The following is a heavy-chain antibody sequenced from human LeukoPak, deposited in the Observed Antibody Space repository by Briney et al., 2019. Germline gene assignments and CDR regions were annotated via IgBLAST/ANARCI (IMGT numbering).Heavy chain of an antibody. CDR1: GFTLSNYG. D-gene: IGHD3-3*01. J-gene: IGHJ4*02. Sequence: PGGSLRLSCEASGFTLSNYGMHWVRQAPGKGLEWVAVISYDGSNKYQADSVKGRSTISRDNSKNTLYLQMNGLRAEDTAVYYCAKGYDFWSGYFDYWGQGTLVTVSS. CDR3: AKGYDFWSGYFDY. CDR2: ISYDGSNK. V-gene: IGHV3-30*18.